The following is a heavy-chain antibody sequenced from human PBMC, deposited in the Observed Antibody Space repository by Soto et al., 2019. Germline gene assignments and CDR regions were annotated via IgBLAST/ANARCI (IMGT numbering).Heavy chain of an antibody. CDR1: GFTVSNNY. CDR2: IYSGGST. Sequence: EEQLVESGGDLVQPGGSLRLSCAASGFTVSNNYMSWVRQAPGKGLEWVSLIYSGGSTYYADSVKCRFTISRDSSKNTLYLQMNSLRAEDTAMYYGAAYSHKGYWGQGTLVTVSS. J-gene: IGHJ4*02. V-gene: IGHV3-66*01. D-gene: IGHD3-16*01. CDR3: AAYSHKGY.